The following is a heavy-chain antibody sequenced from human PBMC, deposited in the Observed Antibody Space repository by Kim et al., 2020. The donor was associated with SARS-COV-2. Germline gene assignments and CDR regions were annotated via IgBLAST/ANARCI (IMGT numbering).Heavy chain of an antibody. Sequence: GGSLRLSCAASGFTFSSYSMNWVRQAPGKGLEWVSSISSSSSYIYYADSVKGRFTISRDNAKNSLYLQMNSLRAEDTAVYYCATDIAAAGTGIGAFDIWGQGTMVTVSS. CDR1: GFTFSSYS. V-gene: IGHV3-21*04. CDR2: ISSSSSYI. CDR3: ATDIAAAGTGIGAFDI. D-gene: IGHD6-13*01. J-gene: IGHJ3*02.